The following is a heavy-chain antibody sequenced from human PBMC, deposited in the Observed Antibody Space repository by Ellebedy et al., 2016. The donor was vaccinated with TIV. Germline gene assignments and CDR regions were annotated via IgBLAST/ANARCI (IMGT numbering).Heavy chain of an antibody. J-gene: IGHJ2*01. Sequence: GESLKIPXAASGFTFSSYAMHWVRQAPGKGLEWVAAISYDGSNENYVDSVKGRFTISRDNSKNTLYLQMNNLRAEDTAVYYCARDRTYYDTRGYDWYFDLWGRGTLVTVSS. CDR3: ARDRTYYDTRGYDWYFDL. V-gene: IGHV3-30*04. CDR1: GFTFSSYA. CDR2: ISYDGSNE. D-gene: IGHD3-22*01.